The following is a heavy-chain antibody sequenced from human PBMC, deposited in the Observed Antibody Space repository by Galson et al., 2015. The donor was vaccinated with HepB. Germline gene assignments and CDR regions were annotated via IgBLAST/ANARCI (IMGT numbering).Heavy chain of an antibody. CDR1: GFSLGTSGAG. CDR3: VHRRPFYPGSTLFDF. D-gene: IGHD3-10*01. V-gene: IGHV2-5*02. CDR2: IYWDDDQ. J-gene: IGHJ4*02. Sequence: PALVKPTQTLTLTCTFSGFSLGTSGAGVGWIRQPPGKALEWLALIYWDDDQRYSPSLQNRLTITKDTSKNQVVLTMTNMDPVDTGTYYCVHRRPFYPGSTLFDFWGQGTLVTASS.